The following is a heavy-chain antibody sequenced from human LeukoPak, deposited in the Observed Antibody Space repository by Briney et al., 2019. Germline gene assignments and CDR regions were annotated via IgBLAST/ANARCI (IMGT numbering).Heavy chain of an antibody. Sequence: GGSLTLSCAASGFTFSSYAMSWVRQAPARGLEWVSSLRGDGETFYADSVKGRFTLSRDHSRDTVYLHLNNLSVEDTAVYYCAKGVHPPQPFD. CDR1: GFTFSSYA. CDR3: AKGVHPPQPFD. J-gene: IGHJ3*01. CDR2: LRGDGET. V-gene: IGHV3-23*01. D-gene: IGHD3-10*01.